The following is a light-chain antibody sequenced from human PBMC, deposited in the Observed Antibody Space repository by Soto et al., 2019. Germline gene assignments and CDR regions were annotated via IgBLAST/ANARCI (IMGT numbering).Light chain of an antibody. J-gene: IGKJ2*01. CDR1: QSVSTY. CDR3: HQSYSSLVYT. V-gene: IGKV1-39*01. Sequence: DIQMTQSPSSLSTSVGDRVTITCRTSQSVSTYLNWYQQRPGKAPKLLIYGASSLQSGVPSRFSGSGSGTHFTLTINSLQPEDSATYYCHQSYSSLVYTFGPGTKLEIK. CDR2: GAS.